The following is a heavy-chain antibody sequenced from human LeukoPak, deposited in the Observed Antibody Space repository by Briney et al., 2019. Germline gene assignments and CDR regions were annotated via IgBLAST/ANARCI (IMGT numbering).Heavy chain of an antibody. Sequence: GGSLRLSCTASGFTFSSSGMNWVRQAPGKGLEWVAFIRFNGSTQYYADSVKGRFTVSRDNSKNTLYLQMNSLRDEDTAVYYCATETRGSYSEYWGQGTLLTVSS. D-gene: IGHD1-26*01. CDR2: IRFNGSTQ. V-gene: IGHV3-30*02. CDR1: GFTFSSSG. CDR3: ATETRGSYSEY. J-gene: IGHJ4*02.